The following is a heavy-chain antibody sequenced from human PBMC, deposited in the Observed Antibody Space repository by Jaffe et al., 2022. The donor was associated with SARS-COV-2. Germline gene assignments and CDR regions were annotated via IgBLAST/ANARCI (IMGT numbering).Heavy chain of an antibody. Sequence: QVQLVQSGAEVKKPGSSVKVSCKASGGTFSSYAISWVRQAPGQGLEWMGGIIPIFGTANYAQKFQGRVTITADESTSTAYMELSSLRSEDTAVYYCATGYCSGGSCYSPSFWFDPWGQGTLVTVSS. CDR3: ATGYCSGGSCYSPSFWFDP. D-gene: IGHD2-15*01. J-gene: IGHJ5*02. CDR2: IIPIFGTA. V-gene: IGHV1-69*01. CDR1: GGTFSSYA.